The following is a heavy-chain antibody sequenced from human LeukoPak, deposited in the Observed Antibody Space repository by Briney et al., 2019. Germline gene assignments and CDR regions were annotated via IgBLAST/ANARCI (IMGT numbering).Heavy chain of an antibody. Sequence: ASVKVSCKASGYTFTXXXXHWVRQAPGXXXEWMGRINAGNGDAKYSQNFHDRITITRDTSASTVYMELTSLRSEDTAVYYCGKSAPSGFDPWGQGTLVTVSS. CDR2: INAGNGDA. V-gene: IGHV1-3*01. J-gene: IGHJ5*02. CDR3: GKSAPSGFDP. CDR1: GYTFTXXX.